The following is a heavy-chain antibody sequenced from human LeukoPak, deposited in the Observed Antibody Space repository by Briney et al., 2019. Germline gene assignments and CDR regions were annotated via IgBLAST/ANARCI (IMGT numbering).Heavy chain of an antibody. CDR3: AKDLFSSWFGELQTEWFDP. V-gene: IGHV3-23*01. J-gene: IGHJ5*02. CDR1: GFTFSSYA. CDR2: ISGSGGST. D-gene: IGHD3-10*01. Sequence: PGGSLRLSCAASGFTFSSYAMSWVRQAPGKGLEWVSAISGSGGSTYYADSVKGRFTISRDNSKNTLYLQMNSLRAEDTAVYYCAKDLFSSWFGELQTEWFDPWGQGTLVTVSS.